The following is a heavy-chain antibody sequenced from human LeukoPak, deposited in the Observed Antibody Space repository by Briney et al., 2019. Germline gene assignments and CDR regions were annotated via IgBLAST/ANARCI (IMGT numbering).Heavy chain of an antibody. J-gene: IGHJ4*02. CDR2: ISSGSTI. Sequence: GGSLRLSCAASGFTFSSYEMNWVRQAQGKGLEWVSYISSGSTIYDSDSVTGRFTIYRDNAKNSLYLQMNSLRAEDTAVYYCARDSIAVAGAPFDYWGQGTLVTVSS. D-gene: IGHD6-19*01. CDR3: ARDSIAVAGAPFDY. V-gene: IGHV3-48*03. CDR1: GFTFSSYE.